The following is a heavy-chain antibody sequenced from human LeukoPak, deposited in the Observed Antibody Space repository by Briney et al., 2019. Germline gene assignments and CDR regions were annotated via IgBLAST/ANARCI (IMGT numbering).Heavy chain of an antibody. V-gene: IGHV1-18*01. Sequence: VASVKVSCKASGYTFTSHTITWMRQAPGQGLEWMGWISAYNGNTQHAQKFQGRVTMTTDTSKNTVYMELRSLRSDDTAVYYCAREITSTGLDYWGQGTLVAVSS. CDR3: AREITSTGLDY. D-gene: IGHD2-2*01. CDR1: GYTFTSHT. J-gene: IGHJ4*02. CDR2: ISAYNGNT.